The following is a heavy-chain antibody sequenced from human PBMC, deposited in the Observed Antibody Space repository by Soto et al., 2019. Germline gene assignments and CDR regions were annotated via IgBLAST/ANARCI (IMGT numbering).Heavy chain of an antibody. J-gene: IGHJ4*02. D-gene: IGHD5-18*01. CDR3: APTGGTAMVTAEWGY. CDR2: INHSGST. Sequence: PSETLSLTCTVSGGSISSYYWSWIRQPPGKGLEWIGEINHSGSTNYNPSLKSRVTISVDTSKNQFSLKLSSVTAADTAVYYCAPTGGTAMVTAEWGYWGQGTLVTVSS. V-gene: IGHV4-34*01. CDR1: GGSISSYY.